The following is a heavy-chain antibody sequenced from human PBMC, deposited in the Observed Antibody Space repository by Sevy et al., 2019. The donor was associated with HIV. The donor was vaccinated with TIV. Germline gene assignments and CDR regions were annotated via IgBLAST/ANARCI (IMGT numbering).Heavy chain of an antibody. CDR1: GFAFSTYG. CDR2: IKQDGSEK. Sequence: GGSLRLSCTASGFAFSTYGMHWVRQAPGKGLEWVANIKQDGSEKYYMDSVKGRFTISRDNAKNSLYLQMNSLRAEDTAVYYCARYRGNDYWGQGTLVTVSS. CDR3: ARYRGNDY. J-gene: IGHJ4*02. D-gene: IGHD3-10*01. V-gene: IGHV3-7*01.